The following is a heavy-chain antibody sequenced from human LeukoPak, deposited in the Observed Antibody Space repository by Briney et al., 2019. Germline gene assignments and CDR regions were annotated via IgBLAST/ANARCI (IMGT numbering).Heavy chain of an antibody. CDR3: AKSYYEILTGYSMDVFDY. J-gene: IGHJ4*02. CDR2: ISGSGGRT. D-gene: IGHD3-9*01. Sequence: PGGSLRLSCAASGFTFNTYSMNWVRQAPGKGLEWVSSISGSGGRTYYADSVKGRFTISRDNSKNTLYVQMSSLRAEDTAIYYCAKSYYEILTGYSMDVFDYWGQGIVVTVSS. CDR1: GFTFNTYS. V-gene: IGHV3-23*01.